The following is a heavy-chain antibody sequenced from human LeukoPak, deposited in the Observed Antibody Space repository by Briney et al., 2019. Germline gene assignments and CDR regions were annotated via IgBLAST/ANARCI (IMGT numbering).Heavy chain of an antibody. CDR3: ARDLYSSGWYEGYFAY. Sequence: ASVKVSCKTSGYSENFYGITWVRQVAGQGLEWMGWISAQHGQTEYAPNSQDRVTMTTDTYTNTAYMELRSLRSDDTAVYYCARDLYSSGWYEGYFAYWGQGTLVTVSS. V-gene: IGHV1-18*01. J-gene: IGHJ4*02. D-gene: IGHD6-19*01. CDR1: GYSENFYG. CDR2: ISAQHGQT.